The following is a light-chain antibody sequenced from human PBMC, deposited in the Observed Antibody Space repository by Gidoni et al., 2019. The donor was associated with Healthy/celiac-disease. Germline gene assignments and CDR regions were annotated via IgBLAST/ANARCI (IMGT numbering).Light chain of an antibody. CDR1: QGISSA. CDR3: QQFNSYPTT. Sequence: AIQFTHSPSSLSASVGDRVTITCRASQGISSALAWYQQKPGKAPKLLIYDASSLESGVPSRFGGSGSGTDFTLTISSLQPEDFATYYCQQFNSYPTTFGPGTKVDIK. J-gene: IGKJ3*01. V-gene: IGKV1-13*02. CDR2: DAS.